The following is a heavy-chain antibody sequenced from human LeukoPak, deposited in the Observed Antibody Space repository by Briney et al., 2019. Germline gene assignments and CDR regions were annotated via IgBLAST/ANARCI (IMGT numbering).Heavy chain of an antibody. CDR1: VFTSSSDW. J-gene: IGHJ3*02. D-gene: IGHD6-13*01. V-gene: IGHV3-7*05. CDR3: ARYSSSWHAYDI. CDR2: IKQDGSEK. Sequence: PGGSLRLSRAPSVFTSSSDWMSSGLRAPGKGLQWVANIKQDGSEKYYVDSVKGRFTISRDNAKNSLSLQMNSLRAEDTAVYYCARYSSSWHAYDIWGQGTMATVSA.